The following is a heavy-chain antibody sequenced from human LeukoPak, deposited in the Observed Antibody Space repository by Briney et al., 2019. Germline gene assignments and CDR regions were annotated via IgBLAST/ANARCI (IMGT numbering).Heavy chain of an antibody. J-gene: IGHJ4*02. Sequence: GGSLRLSCTASGFPFSNYELNWVRQAPGKGLEWVSYISSGGHTIYYSDSVKGRFTISRDNAKTSLYLQMNSLRAEDTAVYYCASKVGYQLLGGYWGQGTLVTVSS. V-gene: IGHV3-48*03. CDR1: GFPFSNYE. CDR2: ISSGGHTI. CDR3: ASKVGYQLLGGY. D-gene: IGHD2-2*01.